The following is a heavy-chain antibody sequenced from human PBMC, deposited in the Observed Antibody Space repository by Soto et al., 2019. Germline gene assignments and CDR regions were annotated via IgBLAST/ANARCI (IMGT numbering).Heavy chain of an antibody. Sequence: QVHLVQSGAEVKEPGASVTVSCEASGYTFTDYAIHWVRQAPGQRLEWMGWIHTGSGNTKYSESFQGRVTITLDSCATTASLDLSIAMSEDTAVYYRSRASCGRSGGCYSFFDYWGQGTLVTVSS. D-gene: IGHD2-15*01. V-gene: IGHV1-3*04. CDR1: GYTFTDYA. CDR3: SRASCGRSGGCYSFFDY. J-gene: IGHJ4*02. CDR2: IHTGSGNT.